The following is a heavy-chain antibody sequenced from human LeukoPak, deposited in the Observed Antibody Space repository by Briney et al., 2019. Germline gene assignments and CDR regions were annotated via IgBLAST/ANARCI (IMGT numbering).Heavy chain of an antibody. D-gene: IGHD3-16*02. J-gene: IGHJ5*02. CDR2: ISSSSRYI. CDR3: ARGFAFGGVIAGFNWFDP. V-gene: IGHV3-21*01. Sequence: PGWSLRLSCAASGFTFSSYSMNWVRQAPGKGLAWVSSISSSSRYIYYADLVKERFTISRDNAKNSLYLQMNSLRAEDTAVYYCARGFAFGGVIAGFNWFDPWGQGTLVTVSS. CDR1: GFTFSSYS.